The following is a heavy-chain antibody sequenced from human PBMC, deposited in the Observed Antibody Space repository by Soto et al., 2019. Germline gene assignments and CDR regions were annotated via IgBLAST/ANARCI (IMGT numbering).Heavy chain of an antibody. CDR3: AADRETGPRAYSYYSDMDV. J-gene: IGHJ6*02. Sequence: ASVKVACKASGFTLTSSAVQWVRQARGQRLEWIGWIVVGSGNANYAQKFQERVTITRDMSTSTAYMELSSLRSEDTAVYYCAADRETGPRAYSYYSDMDVWGQGTTVTVSS. CDR1: GFTLTSSA. V-gene: IGHV1-58*01. D-gene: IGHD1-1*01. CDR2: IVVGSGNA.